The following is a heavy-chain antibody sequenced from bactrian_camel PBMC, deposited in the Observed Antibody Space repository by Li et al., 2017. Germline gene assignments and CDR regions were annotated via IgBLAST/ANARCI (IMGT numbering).Heavy chain of an antibody. V-gene: IGHV3S40*01. D-gene: IGHD4*01. CDR3: AADPRSEYGYTDYDDCRPGPEYDY. CDR1: GYIFSNWA. J-gene: IGHJ4*01. CDR2: LSSSGRST. Sequence: VQLVESGGGLVRPGGSLRLSCKASGYIFSNWAMSWVRQAPGKGLEWVSGLSSSGRSTDYANSVQGRFTISRDNAKNTLYLQMNSLKPEDTAIYYCAADPRSEYGYTDYDDCRPGPEYDYWGQGTQVTVS.